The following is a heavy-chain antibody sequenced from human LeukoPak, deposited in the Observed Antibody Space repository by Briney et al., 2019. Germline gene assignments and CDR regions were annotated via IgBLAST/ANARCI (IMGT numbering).Heavy chain of an antibody. CDR1: GGTFSSYA. CDR2: IIPIFSTA. V-gene: IGHV1-69*13. Sequence: WGSVKVSCKASGGTFSSYAISWVRQAPGQGLEWMGGIIPIFSTANYAQKFQGRVTITADESTSTAYMELSSLRSEDTAVYYCARGTQDYYDRSGYYYYFDYWGQGTLVTVSS. D-gene: IGHD3-22*01. J-gene: IGHJ4*02. CDR3: ARGTQDYYDRSGYYYYFDY.